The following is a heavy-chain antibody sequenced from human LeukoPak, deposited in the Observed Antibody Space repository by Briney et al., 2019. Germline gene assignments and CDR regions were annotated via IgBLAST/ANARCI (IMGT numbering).Heavy chain of an antibody. CDR3: AKDTAAGSATGLLGY. J-gene: IGHJ4*02. V-gene: IGHV3-30*02. CDR2: IRYDGSNK. Sequence: GGSLRLSCAASGFTFSSYGMHWVRQAPGKGLEWVAFIRYDGSNKYYADSVKGRFTISRDNSKNTLYLQMNSLRAEDTAVYYCAKDTAAGSATGLLGYWGQGTLVTVSS. CDR1: GFTFSSYG. D-gene: IGHD3-10*01.